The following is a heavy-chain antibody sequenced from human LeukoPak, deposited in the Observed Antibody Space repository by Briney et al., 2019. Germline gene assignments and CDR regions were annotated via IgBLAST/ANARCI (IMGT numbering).Heavy chain of an antibody. V-gene: IGHV1-2*02. CDR2: INPKNGGT. CDR3: ARGGHHRGYSGYDYPDY. J-gene: IGHJ4*02. Sequence: ASLKVSCKTSGYTFTDYYMHWVRQAPGQRLEWMGWINPKNGGTNYPRKFQGRVTITRDTSINTAYMEVSWLRPDDTAVYYCARGGHHRGYSGYDYPDYWGQGTRVTVSS. D-gene: IGHD5-12*01. CDR1: GYTFTDYY.